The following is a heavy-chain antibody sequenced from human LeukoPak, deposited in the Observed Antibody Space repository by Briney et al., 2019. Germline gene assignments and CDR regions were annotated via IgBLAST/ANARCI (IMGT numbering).Heavy chain of an antibody. V-gene: IGHV1-69*05. Sequence: AASVKVSCKASGGTFSSYAISWVRQAPGQGLEWMGGIIPIFGTANYAQKFQGRVTMTRDTSASTVYMELSSLRSEDTAVYYCASVYKHGMDVWGQGTTVTVSS. CDR1: GGTFSSYA. J-gene: IGHJ6*02. CDR3: ASVYKHGMDV. CDR2: IIPIFGTA. D-gene: IGHD5-24*01.